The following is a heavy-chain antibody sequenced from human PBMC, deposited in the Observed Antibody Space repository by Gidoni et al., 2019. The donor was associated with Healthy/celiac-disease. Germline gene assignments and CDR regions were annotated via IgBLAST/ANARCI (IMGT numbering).Heavy chain of an antibody. V-gene: IGHV3-48*02. D-gene: IGHD4-17*01. CDR2: ISSSSSTI. CDR1: GFTFSSYS. CDR3: ARDHGDYVAYYYYGMDV. J-gene: IGHJ6*02. Sequence: EVQLVESGGGLVQPGGSLRLSCAASGFTFSSYSMNWVRQAPGKGLEWVSYISSSSSTIYYADSVKGRFTISRDNAKNSPYLQMNSLRDEDTAVYYCARDHGDYVAYYYYGMDVWGQGTTVTVSS.